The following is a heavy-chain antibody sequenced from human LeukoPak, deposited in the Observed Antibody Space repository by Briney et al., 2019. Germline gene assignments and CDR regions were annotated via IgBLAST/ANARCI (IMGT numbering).Heavy chain of an antibody. D-gene: IGHD1-26*01. J-gene: IGHJ3*02. Sequence: GSLRLSCAASGFTFSSYAMSWVRQAPGKGLEWVSAISGSGTSTYYADSVKGRFTISRDNSKNTLYLQMNSLRAEDTAVYYCAKNSGIGGGAFDIWGQGTMVTVSS. V-gene: IGHV3-23*01. CDR3: AKNSGIGGGAFDI. CDR1: GFTFSSYA. CDR2: ISGSGTST.